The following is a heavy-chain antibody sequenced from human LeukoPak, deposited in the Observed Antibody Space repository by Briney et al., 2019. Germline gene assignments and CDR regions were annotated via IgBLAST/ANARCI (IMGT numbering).Heavy chain of an antibody. J-gene: IGHJ4*02. CDR2: IWYDGSYK. CDR1: GFTFSSYA. V-gene: IGHV3-33*08. Sequence: GRSLRLSCAASGFTFSSYAMHWVRQAPGKGLDWVAVIWYDGSYKYYADSVKGRFTISRDNSKNTLYLQMNSLRAEDTAVYYCARDKGTFDYWGQGTLVTVSS. CDR3: ARDKGTFDY.